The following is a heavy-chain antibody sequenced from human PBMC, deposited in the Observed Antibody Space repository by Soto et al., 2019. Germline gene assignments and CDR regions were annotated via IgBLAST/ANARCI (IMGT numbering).Heavy chain of an antibody. Sequence: SETLSLTCTVSGGSISSGGYYWSWIRQHPGKGLEWIGYIYYSGSTYYNPSLKSRVTISVDTSKNQFSLKLSSVTAADTAVYYCARNQGYCSGGSCHVFRFDPWGQGTLVTVSS. CDR1: GGSISSGGYY. D-gene: IGHD2-15*01. CDR3: ARNQGYCSGGSCHVFRFDP. J-gene: IGHJ5*02. V-gene: IGHV4-31*03. CDR2: IYYSGST.